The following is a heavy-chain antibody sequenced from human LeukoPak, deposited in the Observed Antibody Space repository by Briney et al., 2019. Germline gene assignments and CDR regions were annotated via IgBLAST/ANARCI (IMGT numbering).Heavy chain of an antibody. CDR2: ISSSSTYM. D-gene: IGHD4-17*01. CDR1: GFTFSSYS. Sequence: GGSLRLSCAASGFTFSSYSMEWVRQAPGKGPEWVSSISSSSTYMNYADSVKGRLTISRDNAKNSLYLQMNSLRAEDTAVYYCARLGGETFDYWGQGTLVTVSS. CDR3: ARLGGETFDY. V-gene: IGHV3-21*01. J-gene: IGHJ4*02.